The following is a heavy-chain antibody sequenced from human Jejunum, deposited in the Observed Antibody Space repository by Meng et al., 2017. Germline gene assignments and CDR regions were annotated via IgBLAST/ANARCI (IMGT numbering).Heavy chain of an antibody. J-gene: IGHJ5*02. D-gene: IGHD1-7*01. CDR2: IYYTGST. Sequence: QGRLQESGPGLVKPSQTLSLTCTVSGGSLRTGAYYWSWIRQHPGKGLEWIGYIYYTGSTFYNPSLKSRVSISLETSKNQFSLKVTSVTAADTAFYYCARLGITETIGGFDPWGQGILVTVSS. V-gene: IGHV4-31*03. CDR3: ARLGITETIGGFDP. CDR1: GGSLRTGAYY.